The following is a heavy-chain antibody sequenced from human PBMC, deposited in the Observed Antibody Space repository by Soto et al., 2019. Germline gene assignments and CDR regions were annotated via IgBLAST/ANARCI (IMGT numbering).Heavy chain of an antibody. D-gene: IGHD2-2*01. J-gene: IGHJ6*02. CDR2: IIPIFGTA. V-gene: IGHV1-69*06. CDR3: ARRGLSWGYCSSTSCYLNGMDV. Sequence: VASVKVSCKASGGTFSSYAISWVRQAPGQGLEWMGGIIPIFGTANYAQKFQGRVTITADKSTSTAYMELSSLRSEDTAVYYCARRGLSWGYCSSTSCYLNGMDVWGQGTTVTVSS. CDR1: GGTFSSYA.